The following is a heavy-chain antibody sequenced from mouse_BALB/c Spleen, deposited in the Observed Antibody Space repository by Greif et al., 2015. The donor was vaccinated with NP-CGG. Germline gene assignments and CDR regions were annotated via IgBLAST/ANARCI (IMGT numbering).Heavy chain of an antibody. CDR2: IHPNSGNI. CDR1: GYTFTSSW. Sequence: QVQLQQSGSVLVRPGASVKLSCKASGYTFTSSWMHWAKQRPGQGLEWIGEIHPNSGNINYNEKFKGKATLTVDTSSSTAYVDLSSLTSEDSAVYYCAKSGDYDNSLDYWGQGTTHTVSS. D-gene: IGHD2-1*01. V-gene: IGHV1S130*01. J-gene: IGHJ2*01. CDR3: AKSGDYDNSLDY.